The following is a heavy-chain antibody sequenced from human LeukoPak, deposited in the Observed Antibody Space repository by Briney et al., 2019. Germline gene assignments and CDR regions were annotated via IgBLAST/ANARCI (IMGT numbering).Heavy chain of an antibody. J-gene: IGHJ4*02. CDR2: ISGSGGST. CDR1: GFTFSNYA. D-gene: IGHD3-22*01. V-gene: IGHV3-23*01. CDR3: AKGAHYDGRGDYYDY. Sequence: GESLKISCAASGFTFSNYAMNWVRQAPGKGLEWVSVISGSGGSTDYTDSVKGRFTISRDSSKNTLYLQMNSLRAEDTAAYYCAKGAHYDGRGDYYDYWGQGTLVTVSS.